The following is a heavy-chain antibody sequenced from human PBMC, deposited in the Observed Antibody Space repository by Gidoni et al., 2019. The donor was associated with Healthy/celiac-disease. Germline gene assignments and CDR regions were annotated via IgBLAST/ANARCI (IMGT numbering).Heavy chain of an antibody. D-gene: IGHD3-9*01. CDR2: IKQGGSEK. Sequence: EVQLVESGGGLVQPGGSLRLSCAASGFTFSSYWMSWVRQAPGKGLEWVANIKQGGSEKYYFDSVKGRFTISRDKAKNSLYLQMNRLRAEDTAVYYCARDLRYFDLGGFWGQGTLVTVSS. J-gene: IGHJ4*02. CDR3: ARDLRYFDLGGF. CDR1: GFTFSSYW. V-gene: IGHV3-7*03.